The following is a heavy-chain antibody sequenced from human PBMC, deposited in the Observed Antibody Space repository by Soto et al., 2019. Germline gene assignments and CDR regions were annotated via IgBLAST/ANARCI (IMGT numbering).Heavy chain of an antibody. J-gene: IGHJ6*02. V-gene: IGHV1-58*01. Sequence: SVKVSCKASGFTFTSSAVQWVRQARGQGLEWIGWIVVGSGNTNYAQKVQERVTMTTDMSTSTAYMELRSLRSNDTAIYYCAMVDVYVTPSPQDVWGQGTTVTVSS. CDR1: GFTFTSSA. D-gene: IGHD2-8*01. CDR3: AMVDVYVTPSPQDV. CDR2: IVVGSGNT.